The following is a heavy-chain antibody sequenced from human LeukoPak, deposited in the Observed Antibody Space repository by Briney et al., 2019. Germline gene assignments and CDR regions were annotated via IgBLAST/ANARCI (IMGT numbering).Heavy chain of an antibody. CDR1: GGSISSYY. V-gene: IGHV4-4*07. Sequence: SETLSLTCTVSGGSISSYYWSWIRQPAGKGLEWIGRIYTSGSTNYNPSLKSRVTMPVDTSKNQFSLKLSSVTAADTAVYYCARVPYYGSGSYYYFDYWGRGTLVTVSS. D-gene: IGHD3-10*01. J-gene: IGHJ4*02. CDR3: ARVPYYGSGSYYYFDY. CDR2: IYTSGST.